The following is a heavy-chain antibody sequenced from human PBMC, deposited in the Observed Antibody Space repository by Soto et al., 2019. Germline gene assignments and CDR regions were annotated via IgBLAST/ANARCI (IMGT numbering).Heavy chain of an antibody. CDR2: IYYSGST. D-gene: IGHD3-10*01. CDR3: ARADPWNYYYGSGSYYKTVGYYFDY. V-gene: IGHV4-59*01. J-gene: IGHJ4*02. CDR1: GGSISSYY. Sequence: SLTCTVSGGSISSYYWSWIRQPPGKGLEWIGYIYYSGSTNYNPSLKSRVTISVDTSKNQFSLKLSSVTAADTAVYYCARADPWNYYYGSGSYYKTVGYYFDYWGQGTLVTVSS.